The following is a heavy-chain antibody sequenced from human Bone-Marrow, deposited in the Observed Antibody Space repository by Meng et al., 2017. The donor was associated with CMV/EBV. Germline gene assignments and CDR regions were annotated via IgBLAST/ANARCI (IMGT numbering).Heavy chain of an antibody. CDR3: VRDWSGSRDY. CDR1: GFTFSTYS. Sequence: GGSLRLSCAASGFTFSTYSMNWVRQAPGKGLEWVSTISSSSSHIYYADSLKGRFTISRDDAKNSLYLQMNSLGAEDTAVYYCVRDWSGSRDYWGQGTLVTVSS. V-gene: IGHV3-21*06. J-gene: IGHJ4*02. D-gene: IGHD1-26*01. CDR2: ISSSSSHI.